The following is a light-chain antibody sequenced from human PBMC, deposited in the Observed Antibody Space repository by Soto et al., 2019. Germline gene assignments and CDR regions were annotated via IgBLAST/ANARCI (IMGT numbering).Light chain of an antibody. CDR3: SSYTTSGTVV. CDR2: EVS. Sequence: QSVLTQPASVFGSPGQSITISCTGTSSDVGGYNFVSWYQQHPGKAPKLMIYEVSSRPSGVSNRFSGSKSGNTASLTISGLXPEDEADYYCSSYTTSGTVVFGTGTKV. V-gene: IGLV2-14*03. CDR1: SSDVGGYNF. J-gene: IGLJ1*01.